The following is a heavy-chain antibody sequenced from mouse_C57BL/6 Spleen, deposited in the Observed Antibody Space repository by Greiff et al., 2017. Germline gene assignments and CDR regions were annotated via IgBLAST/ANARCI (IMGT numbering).Heavy chain of an antibody. CDR2: IFPGRGST. CDR3: ARFTTVVGNY. CDR1: GSTFTSHW. D-gene: IGHD1-1*01. J-gene: IGHJ2*01. Sequence: QVQLQQSGPELVRPGASVKISCTAPGSTFTSHWMQWVRQRPGQGLEWIGEIFPGRGSTYYNEKFQGKATLTVDTSSSTSYMQRSSLTSEDSAVYCCARFTTVVGNYWGQGTTLTVSS. V-gene: IGHV1-56*01.